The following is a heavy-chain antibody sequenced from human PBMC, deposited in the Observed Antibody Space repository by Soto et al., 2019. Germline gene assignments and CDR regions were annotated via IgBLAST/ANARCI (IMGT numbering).Heavy chain of an antibody. D-gene: IGHD3-10*01. CDR1: GYTFTSYG. CDR2: ISAYNGNT. Sequence: GASVKVSCKASGYTFTSYGISWVRQAPGQGLEWMGWISAYNGNTNYAQKLQGRVTMTTDTSTSTAYMELRSLRSDDTAVYYRASGKYYYGSGTLDYWGQGTLVTVSS. V-gene: IGHV1-18*01. CDR3: ASGKYYYGSGTLDY. J-gene: IGHJ4*02.